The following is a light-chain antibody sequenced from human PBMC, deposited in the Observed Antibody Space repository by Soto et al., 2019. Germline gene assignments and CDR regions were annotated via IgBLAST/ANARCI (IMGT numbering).Light chain of an antibody. J-gene: IGLJ1*01. CDR3: CSFAAISTFV. CDR2: EVT. V-gene: IGLV2-23*02. Sequence: QSVLTRPASVSGSPGQSIAISCTGTNSNLGDYNLVSWFQQHPGEVPKLIIYEVTRRPSGVSNRFSGSKSGNTASLTISGLQAEDEAQYYCCSFAAISTFVFGTGTKVTVL. CDR1: NSNLGDYNL.